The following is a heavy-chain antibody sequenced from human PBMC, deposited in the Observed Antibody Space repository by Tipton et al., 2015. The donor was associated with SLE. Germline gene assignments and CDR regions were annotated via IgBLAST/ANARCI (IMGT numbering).Heavy chain of an antibody. V-gene: IGHV3-48*01. CDR1: GFTFSSYS. CDR3: ARDCPAATCYYYYMDV. D-gene: IGHD2-2*01. CDR2: ISSSSSTI. Sequence: SLRLSCAASGFTFSSYSMNWVRQAPGKGLEWVSYISSSSSTIYYADSVEGRFTISRDNAKNSLYLQMNSLRAEDTAVYYCARDCPAATCYYYYMDVWGKGTTVTVSS. J-gene: IGHJ6*03.